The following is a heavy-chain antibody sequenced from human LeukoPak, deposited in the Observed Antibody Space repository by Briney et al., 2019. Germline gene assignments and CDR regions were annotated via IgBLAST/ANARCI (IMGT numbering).Heavy chain of an antibody. CDR1: GYTFTNYDND. D-gene: IGHD6-19*01. CDR3: ARGPVAVAGSQTRL. J-gene: IGHJ4*02. CDR2: MNPYGGNT. Sequence: ASVKLSCKSSGYTFTNYDNDINCVRQATGQGLDWMRWMNPYGGNTGYAQKFQGRVTFTRNTSISTAYMELSSLGSEDAAVYYCARGPVAVAGSQTRLWGQGTLVTVSS. V-gene: IGHV1-8*03.